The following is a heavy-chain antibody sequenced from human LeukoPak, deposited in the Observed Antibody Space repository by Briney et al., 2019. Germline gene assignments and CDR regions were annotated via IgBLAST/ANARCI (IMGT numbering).Heavy chain of an antibody. V-gene: IGHV7-4-1*02. J-gene: IGHJ4*02. CDR1: GYTFTRYA. Sequence: ASVSVSCKASGYTFTRYAINWLRQAPGQGLEWMGWINMYTANPAYAQGFTERFVFSLDTSVATAYLQISNLKTEDTAVYYCARHDNDDDFDYWGQGTLVTVSS. CDR3: ARHDNDDDFDY. CDR2: INMYTANP. D-gene: IGHD3-16*01.